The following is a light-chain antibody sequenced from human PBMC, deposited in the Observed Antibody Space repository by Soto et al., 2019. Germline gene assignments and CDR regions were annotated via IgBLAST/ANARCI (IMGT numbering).Light chain of an antibody. J-gene: IGKJ1*01. Sequence: DIQMTQTPSTLSASVGDRVTITCRASQSISSWLAWYQQKPGKAPKLVIYKASSLESGVPSWFSGSGSGTEFTLTISSLQPDDFATYYCQQCNSYWTFGQGTKVEIK. CDR3: QQCNSYWT. CDR1: QSISSW. V-gene: IGKV1-5*03. CDR2: KAS.